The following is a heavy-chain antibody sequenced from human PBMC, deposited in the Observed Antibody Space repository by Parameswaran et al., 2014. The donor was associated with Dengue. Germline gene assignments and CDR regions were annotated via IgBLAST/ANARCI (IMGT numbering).Heavy chain of an antibody. CDR2: INPSGGST. D-gene: IGHD6-6*01. J-gene: IGHJ3*02. V-gene: IGHV1-46*01. Sequence: WVRQAPGQGLEWMGIINPSGGSTSYAQKFQGRVTMTRDTSTSTVYMELSSLRSEDTAVYYCARVRSSSSFAFDIWGQGTMVPSPQ. CDR3: ARVRSSSSFAFDI.